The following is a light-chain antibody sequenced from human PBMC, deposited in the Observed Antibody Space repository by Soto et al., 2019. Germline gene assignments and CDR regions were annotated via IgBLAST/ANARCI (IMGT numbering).Light chain of an antibody. J-gene: IGKJ5*01. V-gene: IGKV3D-20*02. Sequence: PGERATLSCRASQSVTNNYLAWYQQKPGQAPRLLMYGASSRATDVPDRFSGSGSGTDFTLTINRLEPEDFAVYYCQQRSNWPGTFGQGTRLEI. CDR3: QQRSNWPGT. CDR2: GAS. CDR1: QSVTNNY.